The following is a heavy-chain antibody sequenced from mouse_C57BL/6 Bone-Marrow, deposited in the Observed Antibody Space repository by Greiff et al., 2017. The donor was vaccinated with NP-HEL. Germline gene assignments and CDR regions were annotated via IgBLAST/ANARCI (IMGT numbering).Heavy chain of an antibody. CDR3: ARQEVITTVVAPDY. CDR2: IYPGDGDT. Sequence: VQLQQSGPELVKPGASVKISCKASGYAFSSSWMSWVKQRPGKGLEWIGRIYPGDGDTNYNGKFKGKATLTADKSSSTAYMQLSSLTSEDSAVYFCARQEVITTVVAPDYWGQGTTLTVSS. CDR1: GYAFSSSW. V-gene: IGHV1-82*01. J-gene: IGHJ2*01. D-gene: IGHD1-1*01.